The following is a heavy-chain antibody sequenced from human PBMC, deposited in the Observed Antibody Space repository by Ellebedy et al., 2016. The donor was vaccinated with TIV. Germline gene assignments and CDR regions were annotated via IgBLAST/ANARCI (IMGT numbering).Heavy chain of an antibody. CDR2: ISSSSSYI. Sequence: GESLKISXAASGFTFSSYSMNWVRQAPGKGLEWVSSISSSSSYIYYADSVKGRFTISRDNSKNTLYLQMNSLRAEDTAVYYCAKDQDYYDSILGYWGQGTLVTVSS. V-gene: IGHV3-21*04. CDR3: AKDQDYYDSILGY. CDR1: GFTFSSYS. J-gene: IGHJ4*02. D-gene: IGHD3-22*01.